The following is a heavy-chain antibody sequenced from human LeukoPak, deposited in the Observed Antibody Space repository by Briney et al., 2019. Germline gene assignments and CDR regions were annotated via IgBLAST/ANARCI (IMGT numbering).Heavy chain of an antibody. V-gene: IGHV1-18*01. D-gene: IGHD2-15*01. CDR2: ISAYNGNT. CDR1: GYTFTSYG. Sequence: ASVKVSCKASGYTFTSYGISWVRQAPGQGLEWMGWISAYNGNTNYAQKLQGRVTMTTDTSTSTAYMGLRSLRSDDTAVYYCARDPHCSGGSCYPGDFDYWGQGTLVTVSS. J-gene: IGHJ4*02. CDR3: ARDPHCSGGSCYPGDFDY.